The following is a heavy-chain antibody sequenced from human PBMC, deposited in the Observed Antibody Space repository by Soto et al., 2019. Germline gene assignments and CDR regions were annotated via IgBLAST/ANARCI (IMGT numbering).Heavy chain of an antibody. CDR3: AKDPQYYYDSSGYYYR. V-gene: IGHV3-23*01. J-gene: IGHJ4*02. CDR1: GFTFSSYA. CDR2: ISGSGGST. Sequence: GGSLRLSCAASGFTFSSYAMSWVRQAPGKGLEWVSAISGSGGSTYYADSVKGRFTISRDNSKNTLYLQMNSLRAEDTAVYYCAKDPQYYYDSSGYYYRWGQGTLVTVSS. D-gene: IGHD3-22*01.